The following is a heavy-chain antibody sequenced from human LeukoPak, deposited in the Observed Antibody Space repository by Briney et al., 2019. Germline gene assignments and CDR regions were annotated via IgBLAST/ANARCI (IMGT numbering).Heavy chain of an antibody. Sequence: PSETLSLTCTVSGGSISSSSYYWGWTRQPPGKGLEWIGYIYYSGSTDYNPSLKSRVTMSVDTSKNQFSLKLSSVTAADTAVYYCARDRPMVGNYYYGVDVWGQGTTVTVSS. CDR1: GGSISSSSYY. CDR3: ARDRPMVGNYYYGVDV. D-gene: IGHD2-8*01. V-gene: IGHV4-61*01. J-gene: IGHJ6*02. CDR2: IYYSGST.